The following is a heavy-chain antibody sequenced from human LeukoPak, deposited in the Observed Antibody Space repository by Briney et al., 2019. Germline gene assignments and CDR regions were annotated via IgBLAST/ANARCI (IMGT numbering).Heavy chain of an antibody. J-gene: IGHJ4*02. CDR1: GFTCSDYA. D-gene: IGHD2-2*02. Sequence: PWGSLRLSCAASGFTCSDYAMSWVRQAPGKGLEGVSVISGSDGSTYYADSVRGRFTISRDNSRNTLYLQLNSLRAEDTAVYYCAKEGCTSSNCYSNCWGQGTLVTVSS. V-gene: IGHV3-23*01. CDR2: ISGSDGST. CDR3: AKEGCTSSNCYSNC.